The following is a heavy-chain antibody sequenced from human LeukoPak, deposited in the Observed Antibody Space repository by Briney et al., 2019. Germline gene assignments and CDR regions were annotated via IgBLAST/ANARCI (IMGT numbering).Heavy chain of an antibody. V-gene: IGHV3-7*05. CDR3: ARDLWAQKLPHRYFDY. CDR2: IKQDGSEI. CDR1: EFTFSSYW. Sequence: TGGSLRLSCAASEFTFSSYWMTWVRQAPGKGLEWVANIKQDGSEIYYMDSVKGRFTISRDNAKNSLYLQMNSLRAEDTAVYYCARDLWAQKLPHRYFDYWGQGTLVTVSS. J-gene: IGHJ4*02. D-gene: IGHD6-13*01.